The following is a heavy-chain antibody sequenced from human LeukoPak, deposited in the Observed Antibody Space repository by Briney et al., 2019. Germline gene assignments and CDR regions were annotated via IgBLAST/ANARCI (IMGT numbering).Heavy chain of an antibody. CDR1: GFTFSSYG. V-gene: IGHV3-30*18. D-gene: IGHD6-6*01. Sequence: GRSLRLSCAASGFTFSSYGMHWVRQAPGKGLEWVAVISYTGNTKYYVDSVKGRFTISRDNSKNTLYLQMNSLRAEDTAVYYCVKESDEYSSSSSDYWGQGTLVTVSS. J-gene: IGHJ4*02. CDR2: ISYTGNTK. CDR3: VKESDEYSSSSSDY.